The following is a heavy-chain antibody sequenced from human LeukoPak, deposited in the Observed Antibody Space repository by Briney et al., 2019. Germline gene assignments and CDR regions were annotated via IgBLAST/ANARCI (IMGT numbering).Heavy chain of an antibody. J-gene: IGHJ3*02. V-gene: IGHV1-24*01. CDR1: GYTFIGYY. CDR3: ATDRGQLVLDAFDI. Sequence: ASVKVSCKASGYTFIGYYMHWVRQAPGKGLEWMGGFDPEDGETIYAQKFQGRVTMTEDTSTDTAYMELSSLRSEDTAVYYCATDRGQLVLDAFDIWGQGTMVTVSS. CDR2: FDPEDGET. D-gene: IGHD6-6*01.